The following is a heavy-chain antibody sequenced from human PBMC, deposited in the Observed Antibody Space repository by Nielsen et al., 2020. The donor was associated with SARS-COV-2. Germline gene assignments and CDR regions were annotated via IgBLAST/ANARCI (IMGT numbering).Heavy chain of an antibody. CDR2: IYPGDSDT. CDR1: GYIFTNYW. CDR3: ARLGGYSTPWYWFDP. J-gene: IGHJ5*02. D-gene: IGHD2-8*01. Sequence: GESLKISCEASGYIFTNYWIAWVRQMPGKGLEWMGIIYPGDSDTRYNPSFQGQVTMSVDKSITTAYLQWSSLKDLDTGTYYCARLGGYSTPWYWFDPWGQGTLVTVSS. V-gene: IGHV5-51*01.